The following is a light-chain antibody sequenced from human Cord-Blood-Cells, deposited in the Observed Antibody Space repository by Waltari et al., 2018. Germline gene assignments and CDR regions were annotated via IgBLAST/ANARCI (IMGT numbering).Light chain of an antibody. CDR2: WAS. CDR3: QQYYRTPLT. CDR1: QSVLYSDNNKNY. J-gene: IGKJ4*01. Sequence: DIVMTQSPDSLAVSLGERATINCKSSQSVLYSDNNKNYFTWYQQKPGQPPKLLIDWASNRESGVRHGVSGSGSGTDVTLAIGGLQAEDGAVYYCQQYYRTPLTFGGGTKVEIK. V-gene: IGKV4-1*01.